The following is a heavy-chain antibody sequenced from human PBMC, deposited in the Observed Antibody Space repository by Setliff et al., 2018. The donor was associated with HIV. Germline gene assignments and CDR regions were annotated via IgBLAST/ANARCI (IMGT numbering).Heavy chain of an antibody. J-gene: IGHJ5*02. D-gene: IGHD4-17*01. Sequence: PGGSLRLSCSASRLTLSSNYMTWVRQSPGKGLERVSTIYPGGSTYYADSIKGRFTISRENAKNTVYLQMHSLRSEDTAVYFCAKLTRLKASFPTDYLDPWGQGILVTVSS. CDR1: RLTLSSNY. CDR3: AKLTRLKASFPTDYLDP. CDR2: IYPGGST. V-gene: IGHV3-66*02.